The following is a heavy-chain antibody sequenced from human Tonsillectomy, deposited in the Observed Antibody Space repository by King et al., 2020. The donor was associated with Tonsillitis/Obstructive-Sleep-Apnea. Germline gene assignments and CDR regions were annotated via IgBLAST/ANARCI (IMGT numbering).Heavy chain of an antibody. V-gene: IGHV1-18*01. CDR1: GYTFTSYG. CDR2: ISAYNGDT. Sequence: QLVQSGAEVKKPGASVKVSCKASGYTFTSYGISWVRQAPGQGLEWMGWISAYNGDTNYPQNLQGRITMTTDTSTSTAYLDLRSLRSDDTALYYCARDSMSHYFDSSTYYTFAYWGQGTLVTVSS. CDR3: ARDSMSHYFDSSTYYTFAY. J-gene: IGHJ4*02. D-gene: IGHD3-22*01.